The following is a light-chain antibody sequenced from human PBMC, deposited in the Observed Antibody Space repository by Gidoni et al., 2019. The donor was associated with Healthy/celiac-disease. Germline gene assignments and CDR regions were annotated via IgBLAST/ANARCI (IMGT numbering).Light chain of an antibody. CDR1: QSVSSSY. CDR3: QQYGSSPLCS. J-gene: IGKJ2*04. Sequence: EIVLTQSPGTLSLSPGERATLSCRASQSVSSSYLAWYQQKPGQAPRLLIYGASSRATGLPDRFSGSGSGTDCTLTISRLEPEDFAVYYCQQYGSSPLCSFGQGTKLEIK. CDR2: GAS. V-gene: IGKV3-20*01.